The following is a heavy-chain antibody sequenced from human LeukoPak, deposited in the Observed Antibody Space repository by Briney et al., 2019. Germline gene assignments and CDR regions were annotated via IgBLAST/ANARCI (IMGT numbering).Heavy chain of an antibody. CDR3: AREGHSGWYGV. J-gene: IGHJ4*02. Sequence: SETLSLTCTVSGGSITSGSYYWSWIRQHPGKGLEWIGYISHSGSTYYNPSLKSRVTISVDTSKNQFSLKLNSVTAADTAVYYCAREGHSGWYGVWGQGTLVTVSS. D-gene: IGHD6-19*01. V-gene: IGHV4-31*03. CDR2: ISHSGST. CDR1: GGSITSGSYY.